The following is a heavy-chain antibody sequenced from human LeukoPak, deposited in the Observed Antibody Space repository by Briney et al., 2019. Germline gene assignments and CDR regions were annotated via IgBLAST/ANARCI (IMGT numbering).Heavy chain of an antibody. J-gene: IGHJ4*02. Sequence: SETLSLTCTVSGGSISSYYWSWIRQPPGKGREWIGYIYYSGSTNYNPSLKSRVTISADMSKNQFSLKLSSVTAGDTAVYYCASDIIRSSGIFDYWGQGTLVTVSS. CDR2: IYYSGST. CDR1: GGSISSYY. V-gene: IGHV4-59*01. D-gene: IGHD1-26*01. CDR3: ASDIIRSSGIFDY.